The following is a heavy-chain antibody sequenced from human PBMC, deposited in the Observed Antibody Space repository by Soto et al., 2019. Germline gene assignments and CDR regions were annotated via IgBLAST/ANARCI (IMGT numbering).Heavy chain of an antibody. CDR3: ARGRGVIRNYYGMDV. Sequence: QVQLVQSGAEVKKPGASVKISCEASGYTFTNFSIHWVRQAPGQRLEWMGRINAGSGYTKYSRRFQDRLIITRDRSASTAYMELSILRSEDTAMSYCARGRGVIRNYYGMDVWGQGTTVTVSS. D-gene: IGHD3-3*02. CDR1: GYTFTNFS. CDR2: INAGSGYT. V-gene: IGHV1-3*01. J-gene: IGHJ6*02.